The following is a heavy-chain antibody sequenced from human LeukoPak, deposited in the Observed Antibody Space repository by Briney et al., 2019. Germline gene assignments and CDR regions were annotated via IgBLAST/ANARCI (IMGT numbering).Heavy chain of an antibody. Sequence: GGSLRLSCAASGFTFSNAWMSWVRQAPGKGLEWVGRIKSKTDGGTTDYAAPVKGRFTISRDDSKNTLYLQMNSLKTEDTAVYYCTTDLARSDSGGWNWGQGTLVTVSS. D-gene: IGHD6-19*01. CDR3: TTDLARSDSGGWN. CDR1: GFTFSNAW. V-gene: IGHV3-15*01. J-gene: IGHJ4*02. CDR2: IKSKTDGGTT.